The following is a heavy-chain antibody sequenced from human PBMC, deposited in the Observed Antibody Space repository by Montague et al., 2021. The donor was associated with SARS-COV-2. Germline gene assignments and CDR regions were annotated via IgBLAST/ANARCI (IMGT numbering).Heavy chain of an antibody. J-gene: IGHJ6*02. D-gene: IGHD2-2*01. CDR3: TREGYQVLWSDYYYYGMDV. V-gene: IGHV4-61*10. CDR1: GDSINTGPYD. CDR2: INHSGST. Sequence: SETLSLTCTVSGDSINTGPYDWSWIRQPAGGGLEWIGEINHSGSTNYNPSLKSRVTISVDTSKNQFSLKLSSVTAADTAVYYCTREGYQVLWSDYYYYGMDVWGQGTTVTVSS.